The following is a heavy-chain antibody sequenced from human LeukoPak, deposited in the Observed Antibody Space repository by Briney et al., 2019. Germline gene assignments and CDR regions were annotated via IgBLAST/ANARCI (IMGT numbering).Heavy chain of an antibody. CDR1: GYTFTGYY. CDR2: INPNSGGT. Sequence: ASVKVSCKASGYTFTGYYMHWVRQAPGPGLEWMGWINPNSGGTNYAQKFQGRVTMTRDTSISTAYMELSRLRSDDTAVYYCANYCSGGSCYSGNAFDIWGQGTMVTVSS. CDR3: ANYCSGGSCYSGNAFDI. V-gene: IGHV1-2*02. J-gene: IGHJ3*02. D-gene: IGHD2-15*01.